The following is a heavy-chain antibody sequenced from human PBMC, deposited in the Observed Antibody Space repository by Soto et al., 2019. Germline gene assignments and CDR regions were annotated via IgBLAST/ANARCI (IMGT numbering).Heavy chain of an antibody. Sequence: GGSLRLSCAASGFTFSSYSMNWVRQAPGKGLEWVSSISSSSSYIYYADSVKGRFTISRDNAKNSLYLQMNSLRAEDTAVYYCAREGRSWYLSRDYYGMDVWGQGTTVTVSS. CDR2: ISSSSSYI. CDR3: AREGRSWYLSRDYYGMDV. V-gene: IGHV3-21*01. J-gene: IGHJ6*02. CDR1: GFTFSSYS. D-gene: IGHD6-13*01.